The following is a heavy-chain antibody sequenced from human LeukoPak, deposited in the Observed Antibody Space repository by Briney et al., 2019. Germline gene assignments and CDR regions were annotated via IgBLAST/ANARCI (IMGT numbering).Heavy chain of an antibody. J-gene: IGHJ5*02. V-gene: IGHV1-2*04. CDR2: INPNSGGT. CDR1: GYTFTGYY. Sequence: ASVKVSCKASGYTFTGYYMHWVRQAPGQGLEWMGWINPNSGGTNYAQKFQDWVTMTRDTSISTAYMELSRLRSDDTAVYYCARAYYYDSSGYWSDPCGQGTLVTVSS. CDR3: ARAYYYDSSGYWSDP. D-gene: IGHD3-22*01.